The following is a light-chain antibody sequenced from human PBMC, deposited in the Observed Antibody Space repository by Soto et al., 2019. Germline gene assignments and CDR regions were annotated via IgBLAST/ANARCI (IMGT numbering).Light chain of an antibody. CDR1: QSLRSS. J-gene: IGKJ1*01. V-gene: IGKV1-39*01. Sequence: DIQMTQSPSTLSASVGARVTITCRARQSLRSSLAWYQQKPGQAPRLLIYDASTRATGVPARFSGSGSGADFTLTISSLQPEDFATYYCQQSYTIPWMLGQGTKVDIK. CDR2: DAS. CDR3: QQSYTIPWM.